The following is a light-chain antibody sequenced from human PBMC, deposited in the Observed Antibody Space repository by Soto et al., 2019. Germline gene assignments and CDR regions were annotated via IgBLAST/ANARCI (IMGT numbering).Light chain of an antibody. CDR2: DAS. J-gene: IGKJ1*01. V-gene: IGKV1-5*01. CDR3: EQYNTYWS. Sequence: DIQMTQSPSTLSASVGDRVTISCRASQSITRWLAWYQQKPGKAPKLLIYDASSLQSGVPPRFSGSGSGTEFTLTITSLQPDDFATYYCEQYNTYWSFGHGTKVEVK. CDR1: QSITRW.